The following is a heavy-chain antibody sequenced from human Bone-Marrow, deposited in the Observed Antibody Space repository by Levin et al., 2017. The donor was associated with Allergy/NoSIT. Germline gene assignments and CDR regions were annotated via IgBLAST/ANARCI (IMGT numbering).Heavy chain of an antibody. CDR3: ARSPYGGTVEGAFDI. D-gene: IGHD4-23*01. V-gene: IGHV3-30*14. J-gene: IGHJ3*02. CDR1: GFSFRSHA. CDR2: LTYDGNLK. Sequence: GGSLRLSCVASGFSFRSHAMHWVRQAPGKGLEWVAVLTYDGNLKFYTDSVKGRCTISRDNSKNTLFFQMNNLRPEDTAVYYCARSPYGGTVEGAFDIWGRGTTVIVS.